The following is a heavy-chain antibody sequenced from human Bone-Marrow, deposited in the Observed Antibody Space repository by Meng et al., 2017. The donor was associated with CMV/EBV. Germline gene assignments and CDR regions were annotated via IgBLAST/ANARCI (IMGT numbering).Heavy chain of an antibody. D-gene: IGHD2-2*01. Sequence: LSLTCAASGFTVSSNYMSWVRQAPGKGLEWVSVIYSGGSTYYADSVKGRFTISRDNSKNTLYLQMNSLRAEDTAVYYCAGKTDQLLYYYYGMDVWGQGTTVTVSS. V-gene: IGHV3-53*01. CDR2: IYSGGST. CDR1: GFTVSSNY. J-gene: IGHJ6*02. CDR3: AGKTDQLLYYYYGMDV.